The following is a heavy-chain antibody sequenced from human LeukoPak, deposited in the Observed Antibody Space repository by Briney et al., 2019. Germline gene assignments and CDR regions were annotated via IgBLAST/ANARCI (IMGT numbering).Heavy chain of an antibody. V-gene: IGHV4-59*12. CDR2: IYYSGST. CDR1: GGSISSYY. CDR3: ARGLGGYISKTSLALSFDY. D-gene: IGHD5-12*01. J-gene: IGHJ4*02. Sequence: SETLSLTCTVSGGSISSYYWSWLRQPPGKGLEWIGYIYYSGSTNYNPSLKSRVTISVDTSKNQFSLKLSSVTAADTAVYYCARGLGGYISKTSLALSFDYWGQGTLVTVSS.